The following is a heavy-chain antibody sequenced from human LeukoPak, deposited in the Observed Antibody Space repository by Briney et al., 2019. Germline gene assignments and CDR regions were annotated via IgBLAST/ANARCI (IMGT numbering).Heavy chain of an antibody. J-gene: IGHJ4*02. Sequence: PTGGSLRLSCAASGFTFSSYAMSWVRQAPGKGLEWVSAISGSGGSTYYADSVKGRFTISRDNSKNTLYLQMNSLRAEDTAVYYCAKGPYDYVWGIIKYYFDYWGQGTLVTVSS. D-gene: IGHD3-16*01. CDR1: GFTFSSYA. CDR2: ISGSGGST. V-gene: IGHV3-23*01. CDR3: AKGPYDYVWGIIKYYFDY.